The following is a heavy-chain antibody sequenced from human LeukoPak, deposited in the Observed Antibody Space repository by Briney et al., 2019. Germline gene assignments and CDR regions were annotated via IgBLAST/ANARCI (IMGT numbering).Heavy chain of an antibody. CDR3: ATVVPAAYFDY. J-gene: IGHJ4*02. CDR1: GGTFSSYA. CDR2: IIPILGIA. V-gene: IGHV1-69*04. Sequence: ASVKVSCKASGGTFSSYAISWVRQAPGQGLEWMGRIIPILGIANYAQKFQGRVTITADESTSTAYMELSSLRSEDTAVYYCATVVPAAYFDYWGQGTLVTVSS. D-gene: IGHD2-2*01.